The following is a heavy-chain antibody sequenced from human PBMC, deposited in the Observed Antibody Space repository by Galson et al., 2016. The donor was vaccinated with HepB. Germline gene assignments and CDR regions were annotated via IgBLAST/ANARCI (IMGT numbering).Heavy chain of an antibody. CDR1: GDAFSNYS. Sequence: SETLSLTCAVFGDAFSNYSWTWIRQPPGKGLEWIGEIKLYRNATYNPSLKSRITISMDTSKNQFSLNLSSVTAADTAVYYCARGRGIRGVVVRSNWFDPWGQGTLVTVSS. J-gene: IGHJ5*02. CDR3: ARGRGIRGVVVRSNWFDP. V-gene: IGHV4-34*01. CDR2: IKLYRNA. D-gene: IGHD2-15*01.